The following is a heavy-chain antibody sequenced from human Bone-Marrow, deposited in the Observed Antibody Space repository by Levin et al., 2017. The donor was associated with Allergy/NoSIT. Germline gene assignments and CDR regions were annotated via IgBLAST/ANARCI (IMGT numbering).Heavy chain of an antibody. CDR1: GFTFNAYS. V-gene: IGHV3-48*02. J-gene: IGHJ3*02. Sequence: PGGSLRLSCAASGFTFNAYSMNWVRQAPGKGLEWVSYISTSNIVIAYADSVRGRFTISRDDAKNSLFMQMNNLRDDDTAVYYCVRDREWAFDMWGHGTMVTVSS. CDR3: VRDREWAFDM. D-gene: IGHD3-3*01. CDR2: ISTSNIVI.